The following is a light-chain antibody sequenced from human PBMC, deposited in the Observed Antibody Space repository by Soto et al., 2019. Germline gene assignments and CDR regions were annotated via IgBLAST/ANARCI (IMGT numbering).Light chain of an antibody. Sequence: QSVLTQPPSASGSPGQSVTISCTGTSSDVGSYNSVSWYQHHPGKAPKLIIYDVTKRPSGVPDRFSGSKSGYTASLTVSGLQAEDEADYYCSSLAGGNSVFGTGTKLTVL. V-gene: IGLV2-8*01. J-gene: IGLJ1*01. CDR1: SSDVGSYNS. CDR2: DVT. CDR3: SSLAGGNSV.